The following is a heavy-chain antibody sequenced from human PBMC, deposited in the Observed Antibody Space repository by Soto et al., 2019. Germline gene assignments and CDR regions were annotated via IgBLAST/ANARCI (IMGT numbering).Heavy chain of an antibody. Sequence: SLRLSCAASGFTFSSYIMNWVRQAPGKGLEWVSYISSSSSTIYYADSVKGRFTVSRDNAKNSLYLQMNSLRDEDTAMYYCARPEYSSSSYGMDVWDQGTTVTVSS. CDR1: GFTFSSYI. CDR2: ISSSSSTI. CDR3: ARPEYSSSSYGMDV. V-gene: IGHV3-48*02. J-gene: IGHJ6*02. D-gene: IGHD6-6*01.